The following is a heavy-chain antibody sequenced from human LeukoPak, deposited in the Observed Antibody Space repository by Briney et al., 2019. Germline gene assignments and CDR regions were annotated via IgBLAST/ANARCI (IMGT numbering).Heavy chain of an antibody. V-gene: IGHV4-38-2*01. CDR1: GYSISSGYY. Sequence: SSETLSLTCAVSGYSISSGYYWGWIRQPPGKGLEWIGSIYHSGSTCYNPSLKSRVTISVDTSKNQFSLRLSSVTAADTAVYYCARAFVVVPAAMYFAPWGQGTLVTVSS. J-gene: IGHJ5*02. D-gene: IGHD2-2*01. CDR2: IYHSGST. CDR3: ARAFVVVPAAMYFAP.